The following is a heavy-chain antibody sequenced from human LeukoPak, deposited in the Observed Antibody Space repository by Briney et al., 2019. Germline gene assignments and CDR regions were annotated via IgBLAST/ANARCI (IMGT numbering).Heavy chain of an antibody. D-gene: IGHD3-3*01. CDR1: GGSISSYY. J-gene: IGHJ4*02. CDR3: ASVPLEWLFGGDY. Sequence: SETLSLTCTVSGGSISSYYWSWIRQPPGKGLEWIGYIYYSGSTNYNPSLKSRVTISVDTSKNQFSLKLSSVTAADTAVYYCASVPLEWLFGGDYWGQGTLVTVSS. V-gene: IGHV4-59*08. CDR2: IYYSGST.